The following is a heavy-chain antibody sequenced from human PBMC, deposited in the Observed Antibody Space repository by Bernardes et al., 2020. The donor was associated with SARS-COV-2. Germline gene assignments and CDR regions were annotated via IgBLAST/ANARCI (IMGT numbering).Heavy chain of an antibody. V-gene: IGHV4-39*07. Sequence: TLSLTCTVSGGSIISNNYYWGWVRQPPGKGLEWIGSIYYSGDPYYNLSLKSRVTMSVDTSKNQFSLKLSSVTAADTAVYYCARSLGQIYHLVPFDYWGRGTLVTVSS. D-gene: IGHD6-13*01. CDR3: ARSLGQIYHLVPFDY. CDR1: GGSIISNNYY. CDR2: IYYSGDP. J-gene: IGHJ4*02.